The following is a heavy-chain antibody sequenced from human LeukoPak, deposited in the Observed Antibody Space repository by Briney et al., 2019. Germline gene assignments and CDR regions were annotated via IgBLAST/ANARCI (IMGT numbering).Heavy chain of an antibody. CDR2: IYYSGST. CDR1: GGSVSSGSYY. D-gene: IGHD5-12*01. Sequence: SETLSLTCTVSGGSVSSGSYYWSWIRQPPGKGLEWIGYIYYSGSTNYNPSLKSRVTISVDTSKNQFSLKLSSVTAADTAVYYCARGIVATSTNYYYYYGMDVWGQGTTVTVSS. J-gene: IGHJ6*02. V-gene: IGHV4-61*01. CDR3: ARGIVATSTNYYYYYGMDV.